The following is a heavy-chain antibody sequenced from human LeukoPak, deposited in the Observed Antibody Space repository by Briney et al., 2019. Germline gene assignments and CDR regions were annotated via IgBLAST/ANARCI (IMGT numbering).Heavy chain of an antibody. D-gene: IGHD3-22*01. J-gene: IGHJ4*02. CDR1: GYTFTSYG. CDR3: ARAHATYYYDSSGYGFVY. CDR2: TSAYNGNT. Sequence: ASVKVSCEASGYTFTSYGISWVRQAPGQGLERMGWTSAYNGNTNYAQKLQGRVTMTTDTSTSTAYMELRSLRSDDTAVYYCARAHATYYYDSSGYGFVYWGQGTLVTVSS. V-gene: IGHV1-18*01.